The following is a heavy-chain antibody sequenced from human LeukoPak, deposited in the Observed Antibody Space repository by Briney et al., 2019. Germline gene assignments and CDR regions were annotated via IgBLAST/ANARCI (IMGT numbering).Heavy chain of an antibody. Sequence: PGGSLRLSCAASGFTFSSYAMSWVRQAPGKGLEWVSAISGSGGSTYYADSVKGRFTISRDNSKNTLYLQMNSLRAEDTAVYHCAKDQVYYYDSSDWGQGTLVTVSS. D-gene: IGHD3-22*01. CDR2: ISGSGGST. V-gene: IGHV3-23*01. CDR1: GFTFSSYA. J-gene: IGHJ4*02. CDR3: AKDQVYYYDSSD.